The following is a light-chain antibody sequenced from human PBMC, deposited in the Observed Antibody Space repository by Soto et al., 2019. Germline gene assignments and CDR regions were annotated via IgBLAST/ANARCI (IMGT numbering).Light chain of an antibody. V-gene: IGLV2-23*01. J-gene: IGLJ2*01. Sequence: QSALTQPASVSGSPGQSITISCTGTSRDVGIYNLVSWYQQHPGKAPKLMIYEGTKRPSGVSTRFSGSKSGNTATLTISGLQADDEADYYCCSYAHTRSLIFGGGTKVTVL. CDR1: SRDVGIYNL. CDR2: EGT. CDR3: CSYAHTRSLI.